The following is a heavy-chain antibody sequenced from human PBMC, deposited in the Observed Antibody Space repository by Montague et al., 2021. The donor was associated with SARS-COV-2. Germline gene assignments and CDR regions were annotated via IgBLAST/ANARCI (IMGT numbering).Heavy chain of an antibody. Sequence: TLSLTCTVSGGSISSGSYEWSWIRRPAGKGLEWIGRISISGSTNYNPSLKSRVTISVDTSKNQFSLKLSSVTAADTAVYYCARDIAVAGLFDYWGQGTLVTVSS. CDR2: ISISGST. V-gene: IGHV4-61*02. CDR3: ARDIAVAGLFDY. J-gene: IGHJ4*02. D-gene: IGHD6-19*01. CDR1: GGSISSGSYE.